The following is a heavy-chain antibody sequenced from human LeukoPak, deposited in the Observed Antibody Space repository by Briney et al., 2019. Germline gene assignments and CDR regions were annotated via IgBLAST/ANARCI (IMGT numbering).Heavy chain of an antibody. CDR1: GFTFRNYA. Sequence: GGSLRLSCAASGFTFRNYAMNWVRQAPGKGLEWVAFIRSDGDSSYHADSVKGRFTISRDNSKNTLYLQMNSLRADDTGVYYCAKGYGMDVWGQGTTVTVSS. V-gene: IGHV3-23*01. J-gene: IGHJ6*02. CDR3: AKGYGMDV. CDR2: IRSDGDSS.